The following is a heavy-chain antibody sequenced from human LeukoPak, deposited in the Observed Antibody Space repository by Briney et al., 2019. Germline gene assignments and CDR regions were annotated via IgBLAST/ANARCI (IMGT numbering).Heavy chain of an antibody. CDR3: ARKDSSGYLYY. CDR1: GYTFTSYY. V-gene: IGHV1-46*01. J-gene: IGHJ4*02. D-gene: IGHD3-22*01. Sequence: ASVKVSCKASGYTFTSYYMHWVRQAPGQGLEWMGIINPSGGSTSYAQKFQGRVTTTRDMSTSTVYMELSSLRSEDTAVYYCARKDSSGYLYYWGQGTLVTVSS. CDR2: INPSGGST.